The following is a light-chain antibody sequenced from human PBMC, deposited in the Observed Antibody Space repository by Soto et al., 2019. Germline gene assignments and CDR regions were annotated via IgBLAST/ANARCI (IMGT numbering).Light chain of an antibody. V-gene: IGLV2-11*01. CDR2: DVS. J-gene: IGLJ3*02. CDR3: CSYAGTYTPWV. CDR1: SRDVGDYNY. Sequence: QSALTQPRSVSGSPGQSVTISCIGTSRDVGDYNYVSWYQQHPGKAPKLMIYDVSGRPSGVPDRFSGSKSGNTASLTISGLQAEDEADYYCCSYAGTYTPWVFGGGTKVTVL.